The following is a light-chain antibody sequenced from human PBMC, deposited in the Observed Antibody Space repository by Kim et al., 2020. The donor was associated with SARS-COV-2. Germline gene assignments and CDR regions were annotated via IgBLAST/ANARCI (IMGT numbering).Light chain of an antibody. CDR3: QHYYSTSRT. V-gene: IGKV1-5*03. J-gene: IGKJ1*01. CDR2: KAS. CDR1: QSIRSW. Sequence: ASIGDSVTITCRASQSIRSWLAWYQQKPGKAPKLLFYKASSLESGVPSRFSGSESGTEFTLTISNLQPDDSATYYCQHYYSTSRTFGQGTKVDIK.